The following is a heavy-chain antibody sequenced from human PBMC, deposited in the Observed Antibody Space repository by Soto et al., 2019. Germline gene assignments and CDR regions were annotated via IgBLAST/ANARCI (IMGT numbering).Heavy chain of an antibody. D-gene: IGHD3-3*01. J-gene: IGHJ6*02. CDR3: ASTSDFWSGYDDPNYCYYGMDV. Sequence: GASVKVSCKASGGTFSSYAISWVRQAPGQGLEWMGGIIPIFGTANYAQKFQGRVTITADEPTSTAYMELSSLRSEDTAVYYCASTSDFWSGYDDPNYCYYGMDVWGQGTTVTVSS. CDR2: IIPIFGTA. V-gene: IGHV1-69*13. CDR1: GGTFSSYA.